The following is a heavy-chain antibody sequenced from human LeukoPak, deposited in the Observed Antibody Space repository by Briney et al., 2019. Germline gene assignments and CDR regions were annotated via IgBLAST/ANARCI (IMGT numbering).Heavy chain of an antibody. V-gene: IGHV3-33*06. Sequence: GGSLRLSCAASGFTFSSYGMHWVRQAPGKGLECVAVIWYDGTTRYYADSVKGRFTISRDNSKYTLYLQINSLRAEDTAVYYCAKEVVDCRRSTRYSYFDSWGQGTLVTVSS. D-gene: IGHD2-2*01. J-gene: IGHJ4*02. CDR3: AKEVVDCRRSTRYSYFDS. CDR2: IWYDGTTR. CDR1: GFTFSSYG.